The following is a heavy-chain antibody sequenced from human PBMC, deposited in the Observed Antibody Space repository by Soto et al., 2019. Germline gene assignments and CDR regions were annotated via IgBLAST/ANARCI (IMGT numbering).Heavy chain of an antibody. CDR2: ISSSSSYI. CDR1: GFTFSSYS. V-gene: IGHV3-21*01. J-gene: IGHJ4*02. Sequence: EVQLVESGGGLVKPGGSLRLSCAASGFTFSSYSMNWVRQAPGKGLEWVSSISSSSSYIYYADSVKGRFTISRDNAKNSLYLQMNSLTAEDTAVSYCARDQPGYSYGYGLGYWGQGTLVTVSS. D-gene: IGHD5-18*01. CDR3: ARDQPGYSYGYGLGY.